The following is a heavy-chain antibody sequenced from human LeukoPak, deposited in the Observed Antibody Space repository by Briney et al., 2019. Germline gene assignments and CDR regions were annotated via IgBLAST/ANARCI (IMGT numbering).Heavy chain of an antibody. CDR1: GFTLSSYA. D-gene: IGHD3-22*01. V-gene: IGHV3-23*01. J-gene: IGHJ4*02. Sequence: PGGSLRLSCAASGFTLSSYAMSWVRQAPGKGLEWVSAISGSGGSTYYAGSVKGRFTISRDNSKNTLYLQMNSLRAEDTAVYYCAKTHARYYDSSGYPHGFDYWGQGTLVTVSS. CDR3: AKTHARYYDSSGYPHGFDY. CDR2: ISGSGGST.